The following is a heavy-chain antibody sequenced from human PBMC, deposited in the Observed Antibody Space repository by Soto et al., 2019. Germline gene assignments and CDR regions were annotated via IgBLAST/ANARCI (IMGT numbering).Heavy chain of an antibody. D-gene: IGHD1-20*01. CDR1: GYSFTSYW. V-gene: IGHV5-51*01. CDR3: AISRITGNTWAFDL. CDR2: IYPGDSDT. Sequence: GESLNISCKGSGYSFTSYWIGWVRQMPGKGLEWMGIIYPGDSDTRYSPSFQGQVTISVDKSISTACLQWSSLEASDAAMYYCAISRITGNTWAFDLCGRRSLV. J-gene: IGHJ4*02.